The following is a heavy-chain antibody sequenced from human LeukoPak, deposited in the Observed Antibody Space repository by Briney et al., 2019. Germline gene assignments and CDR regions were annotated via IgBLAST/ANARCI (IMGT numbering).Heavy chain of an antibody. CDR2: IIPIFGTA. D-gene: IGHD3-10*01. CDR1: GGTFSSYA. J-gene: IGHJ6*02. CDR3: ARVGIFGELLYPSHYYYYGMDV. Sequence: SVTVSCKASGGTFSSYAISWVRQAPGQGLEWMGGIIPIFGTANYAQKFQGRVTITADESTSTAYMELSSLRSEDTAVYYCARVGIFGELLYPSHYYYYGMDVWGQGTTVTVSS. V-gene: IGHV1-69*13.